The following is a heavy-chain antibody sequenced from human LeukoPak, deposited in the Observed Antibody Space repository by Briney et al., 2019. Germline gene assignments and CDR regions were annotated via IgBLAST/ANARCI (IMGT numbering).Heavy chain of an antibody. V-gene: IGHV3-48*01. CDR2: ISSSGSSI. CDR1: GFTFSSYS. D-gene: IGHD2-2*01. J-gene: IGHJ4*02. Sequence: TGGSLGLSCAASGFTFSSYSMNWVRQAPGKGLEWVSFISSSGSSIYYADSVKGRFTISRDNAKNSLYLQMNSLRAEDTAVYYCARVPATKVIDYWGQGTLVTVSS. CDR3: ARVPATKVIDY.